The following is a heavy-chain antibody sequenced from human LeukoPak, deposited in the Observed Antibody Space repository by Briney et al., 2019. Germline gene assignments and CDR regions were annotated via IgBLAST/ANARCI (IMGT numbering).Heavy chain of an antibody. J-gene: IGHJ4*02. Sequence: SGPTLVNPTQTLTLTCTFSGFSLRTRGGGVGWIRQPPGKALEWLSLIYWDDDKRYSPSLKSRLTITKDTSNTQVVLTMTNMDPVDTATYYCAHRRSRGYSYGSLSNPLLIDYWGQGTLVTASS. CDR1: GFSLRTRGGG. CDR2: IYWDDDK. D-gene: IGHD5-18*01. CDR3: AHRRSRGYSYGSLSNPLLIDY. V-gene: IGHV2-5*02.